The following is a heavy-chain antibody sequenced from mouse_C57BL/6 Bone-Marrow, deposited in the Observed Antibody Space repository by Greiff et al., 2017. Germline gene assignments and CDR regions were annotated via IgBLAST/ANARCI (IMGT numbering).Heavy chain of an antibody. CDR3: ARPGVLRYTFDV. J-gene: IGHJ1*03. D-gene: IGHD1-1*01. Sequence: EVQLVESGGGLVQPGGSLKLSCAASGFTFSDYYMYWVRQTPEKRLEWVAYISNGGGSTYYPDTVKGRFTISRDNAKNTLYLQMSRLKSEDTAMYYCARPGVLRYTFDVWGTGTTVTVSS. V-gene: IGHV5-12*01. CDR2: ISNGGGST. CDR1: GFTFSDYY.